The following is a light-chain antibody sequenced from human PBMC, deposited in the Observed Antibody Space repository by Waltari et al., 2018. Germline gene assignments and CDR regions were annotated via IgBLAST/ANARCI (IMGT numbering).Light chain of an antibody. V-gene: IGKV3-11*01. Sequence: EIVLTQSPATLSLSPGERATLSCRASQSVFTYLAWYQHKPGQAPRLLIYDASNRATGIPARFSGSGPGTDFTLTISSLEPEDFAVYYCHQRHSWPITFGQGTRLEIK. J-gene: IGKJ5*01. CDR1: QSVFTY. CDR3: HQRHSWPIT. CDR2: DAS.